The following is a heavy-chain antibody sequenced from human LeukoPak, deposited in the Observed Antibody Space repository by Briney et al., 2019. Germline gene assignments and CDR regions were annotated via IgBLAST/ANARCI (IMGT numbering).Heavy chain of an antibody. D-gene: IGHD6-13*01. V-gene: IGHV1-18*01. CDR3: ARPYSSSWYDLYAFDI. J-gene: IGHJ3*02. CDR2: ISAYNGNT. CDR1: GYTFTSYG. Sequence: GASVKVSCKASGYTFTSYGISWVRQAPGQGLEWMGWISAYNGNTNYAQKLQGRVTMTTDTSTSTAYMELRSLRSDDTAVYYCARPYSSSWYDLYAFDIWGQGTMVTVSS.